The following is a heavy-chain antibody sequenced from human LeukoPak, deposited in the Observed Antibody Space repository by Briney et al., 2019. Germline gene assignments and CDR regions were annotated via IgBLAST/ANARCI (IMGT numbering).Heavy chain of an antibody. CDR2: ISWNSGSI. Sequence: GRSLRLSCAASGFTFDDYAMHWVRQAPGKGLEWVSGISWNSGSIGYADSVKGRFTISRDNAKNSLYLQMDSLRVEDTAMYYCARDGYWCRDYWGQGTLVTVSS. CDR1: GFTFDDYA. J-gene: IGHJ4*02. V-gene: IGHV3-9*01. D-gene: IGHD2-8*02. CDR3: ARDGYWCRDY.